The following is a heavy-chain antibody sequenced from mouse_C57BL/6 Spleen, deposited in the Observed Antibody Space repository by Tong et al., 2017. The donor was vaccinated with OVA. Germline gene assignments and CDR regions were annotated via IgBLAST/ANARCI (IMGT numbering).Heavy chain of an antibody. CDR3: ARRAYYSNHYYAMDY. V-gene: IGHV1-39*01. CDR1: GYSFTDYN. D-gene: IGHD2-5*01. CDR2: INPNYGTT. J-gene: IGHJ4*01. Sequence: EVQLQESGPELVKPGASVKISCKASGYSFTDYNMNWVKQSNGKSLEWIGVINPNYGTTSYNQKFKGKATLTVDQSSSTAYMQLNSLTSEDSAVYYCARRAYYSNHYYAMDYRGQGTSVTVSS.